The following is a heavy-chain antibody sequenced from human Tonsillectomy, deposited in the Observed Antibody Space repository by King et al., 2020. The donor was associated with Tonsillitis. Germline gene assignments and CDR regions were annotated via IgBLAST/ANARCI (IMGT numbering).Heavy chain of an antibody. J-gene: IGHJ6*02. CDR3: ARALENYDIFCMDV. V-gene: IGHV3-21*01. CDR1: GFTFSSFS. D-gene: IGHD3-9*01. Sequence: VQLVESGGGLVKPGGSLRLSCAASGFTFSSFSMHWVRQAPGKGLEWGSYISTRSDYIYYADSMKGRFTIARDNAKNSLYLQMNSLGAEDTAVYYCARALENYDIFCMDVWGQGTTVTVSS. CDR2: ISTRSDYI.